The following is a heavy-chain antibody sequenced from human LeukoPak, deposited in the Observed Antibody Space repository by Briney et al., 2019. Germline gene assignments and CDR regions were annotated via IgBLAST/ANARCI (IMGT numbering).Heavy chain of an antibody. V-gene: IGHV1-2*06. CDR2: INPNSGGT. CDR1: GYTFTGYY. Sequence: ASVKVSCKASGYTFTGYYMHWVRQAPGQRLEWMGRINPNSGGTNYAQKLQGRDTMTRDTSNTTAYMELSSLSADDTAMYYCARVDSSTSFYSYWGQGTLVTVSS. J-gene: IGHJ4*02. D-gene: IGHD2-2*02. CDR3: ARVDSSTSFYSY.